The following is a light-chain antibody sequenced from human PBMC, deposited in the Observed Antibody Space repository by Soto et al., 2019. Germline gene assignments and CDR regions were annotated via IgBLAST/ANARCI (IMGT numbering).Light chain of an antibody. Sequence: QSALTQPASVSGSPGQSITISCTGTSSDVGGYNYVSWYQQHPGKAPKLMIYEVSNRPSGVSNRFSGSKSGNTASLTFSGLQAEDEADYYCSSHTSSSTHWVFGGGTQLTVL. V-gene: IGLV2-14*01. CDR2: EVS. CDR1: SSDVGGYNY. J-gene: IGLJ3*02. CDR3: SSHTSSSTHWV.